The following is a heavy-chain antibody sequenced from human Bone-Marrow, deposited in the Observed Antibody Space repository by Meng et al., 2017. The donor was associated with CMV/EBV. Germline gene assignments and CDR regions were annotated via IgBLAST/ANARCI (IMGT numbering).Heavy chain of an antibody. V-gene: IGHV3-23*01. D-gene: IGHD7-27*01. CDR1: GFTFSIYW. CDR3: ANKRANWGFDY. J-gene: IGHJ4*02. Sequence: GGSLRLSCAASGFTFSIYWMHWVRQAPGKGLEWVSAISGSGGSTYYADSVKGRFTISRDNSKSTLYLQMNSLRAEDTAVYYCANKRANWGFDYWGQGTLVTVSS. CDR2: ISGSGGST.